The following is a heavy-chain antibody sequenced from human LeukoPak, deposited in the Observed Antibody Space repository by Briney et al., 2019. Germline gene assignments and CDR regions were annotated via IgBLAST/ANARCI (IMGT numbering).Heavy chain of an antibody. CDR3: ARDLSIGFHYDY. CDR1: GFTFSSVA. CDR2: ISGSGDAT. V-gene: IGHV3-23*01. D-gene: IGHD3-22*01. J-gene: IGHJ4*02. Sequence: GGSLRLSCTASGFTFSSVAMNWVRQAPGKGLESVSGISGSGDATYYADSVRGRFTVSRVNSKNTIYLQMSSLRAEDTALYFCARDLSIGFHYDYWGPGTLVTVSS.